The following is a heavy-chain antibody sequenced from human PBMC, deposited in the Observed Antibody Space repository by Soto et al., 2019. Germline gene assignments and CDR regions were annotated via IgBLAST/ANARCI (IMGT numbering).Heavy chain of an antibody. D-gene: IGHD3-16*01. CDR3: ASVGGWENRYYYGRDV. Sequence: GGSLRLSCAASGFTFSSYAMHWVRQAPGKGLEWVAVISYDGGNKYYADSVKGRFTISRDNSKNTLYLQMNSLRAEDTAVYYCASVGGWENRYYYGRDVGGKGPTVTVPS. J-gene: IGHJ6*04. CDR2: ISYDGGNK. CDR1: GFTFSSYA. V-gene: IGHV3-30-3*01.